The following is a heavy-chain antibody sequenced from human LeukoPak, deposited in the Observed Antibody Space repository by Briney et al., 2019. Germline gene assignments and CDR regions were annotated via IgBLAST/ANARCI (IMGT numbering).Heavy chain of an antibody. D-gene: IGHD3-10*01. Sequence: GGSLRLSCAASGFIFSSYEMNWVRQAPGKGLEWVSYISSSGSTIYYADSVKGRFTISRDNAKNSLSLQMNSLRAEDTAVYYCARPLMYYYGSETYFWFDPWGQGTLVTVSS. V-gene: IGHV3-48*03. CDR2: ISSSGSTI. J-gene: IGHJ5*02. CDR3: ARPLMYYYGSETYFWFDP. CDR1: GFIFSSYE.